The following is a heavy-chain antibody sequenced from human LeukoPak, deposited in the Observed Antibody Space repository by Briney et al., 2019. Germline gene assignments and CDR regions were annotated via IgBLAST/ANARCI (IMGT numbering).Heavy chain of an antibody. J-gene: IGHJ6*02. CDR3: ASSELWSSLFYYYGMDV. CDR1: GYTFTVYY. Sequence: ASVTVSCRASGYTFTVYYMHWVRQAPGQGRGWVGWINPNSGGTNYSQKFQARVTMTSDTSISTAYIELSRLRSDDTAVYSCASSELWSSLFYYYGMDVWGQGTTVTVSS. V-gene: IGHV1-2*02. D-gene: IGHD5-18*01. CDR2: INPNSGGT.